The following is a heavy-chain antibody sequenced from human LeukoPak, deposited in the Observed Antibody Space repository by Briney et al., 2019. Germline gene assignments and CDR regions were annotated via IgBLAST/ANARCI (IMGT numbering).Heavy chain of an antibody. CDR2: IRYDGGKK. D-gene: IGHD4-11*01. V-gene: IGHV3-30*02. Sequence: GGSLRLSCAASGFTFSTYGMHWVRQAPGKGPEWVVFIRYDGGKKYYADSVKGRFTISRDNSKNTLYLQMNSLRAEDTAVYYCAKPTAWYYYMDVWGKGTTVIVSS. CDR1: GFTFSTYG. J-gene: IGHJ6*03. CDR3: AKPTAWYYYMDV.